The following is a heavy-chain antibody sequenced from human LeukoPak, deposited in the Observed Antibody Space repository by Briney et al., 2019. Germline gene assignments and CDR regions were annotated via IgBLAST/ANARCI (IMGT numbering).Heavy chain of an antibody. CDR3: ARDPYYYDSSGYFNDAFDI. J-gene: IGHJ3*02. V-gene: IGHV4-4*07. CDR2: IYTSGST. D-gene: IGHD3-22*01. CDR1: GGSISSYY. Sequence: SETLSLTCTVSGGSISSYYWSWIRQPAGKGLEWIGRIYTSGSTNYNPSLKSRVTMSVDTPKNQFSLKLSSVTAADTAVYYCARDPYYYDSSGYFNDAFDIWGQGTMVTVSS.